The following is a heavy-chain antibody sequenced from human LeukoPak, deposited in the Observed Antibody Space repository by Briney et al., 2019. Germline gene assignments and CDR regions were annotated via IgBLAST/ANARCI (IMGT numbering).Heavy chain of an antibody. Sequence: GSLRLSCAASGFTFSSYAMSWVRQAPGKGLEWVSAISGSGGSTYYADSVKGRFTISRDNSKNTLYLQMNSLRAEDTAVYYCAKAYSRTTAFDYWGQGTLVTVSS. CDR3: AKAYSRTTAFDY. V-gene: IGHV3-23*01. D-gene: IGHD1-14*01. CDR2: ISGSGGST. J-gene: IGHJ4*02. CDR1: GFTFSSYA.